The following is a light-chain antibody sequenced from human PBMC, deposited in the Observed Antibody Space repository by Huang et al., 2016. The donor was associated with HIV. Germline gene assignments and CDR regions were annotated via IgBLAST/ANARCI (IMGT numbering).Light chain of an antibody. J-gene: IGKJ2*01. CDR1: QSLLHSDEYDY. Sequence: DIVMTQSPLSLPVSLAEPASFPCRSNQSLLHSDEYDYLDWYLLKPGQPPQLLIYLGSHRASGVPDRVRGSGSGTDFTLRISGVEAEDVGIYYCMQALKTPYTFGQGTKLEIK. CDR2: LGS. CDR3: MQALKTPYT. V-gene: IGKV2-28*01.